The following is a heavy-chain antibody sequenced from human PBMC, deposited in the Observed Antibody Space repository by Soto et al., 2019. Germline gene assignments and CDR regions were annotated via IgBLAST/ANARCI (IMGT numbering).Heavy chain of an antibody. Sequence: QVQLQQWGAGLLKPSETLSLTCAVYGGSFSGYYWSWIRQPPGKGLEWIGEINHSGSTNYNPSLKSRVTISVDTSKNQFSLKLSSVTAADTAGYYCARGRIAAAGTVFDYWGQGTLVTVSS. D-gene: IGHD6-13*01. CDR3: ARGRIAAAGTVFDY. J-gene: IGHJ4*02. CDR1: GGSFSGYY. V-gene: IGHV4-34*01. CDR2: INHSGST.